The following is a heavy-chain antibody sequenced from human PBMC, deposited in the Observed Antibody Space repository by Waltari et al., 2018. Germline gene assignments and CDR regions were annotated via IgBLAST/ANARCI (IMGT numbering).Heavy chain of an antibody. Sequence: QLLLQESGPGLVEPSETLSLTCTVSGGSISSGTYYWGWIRQPPGKGLEWIGNIYYTGSTYDKPSLQSRVTISLDTSKNQFSLKLNSVTAADTAVYYCARVNRYFDWSRTPTPQFDYWGQGTLVTVS. J-gene: IGHJ4*02. CDR2: IYYTGST. CDR3: ARVNRYFDWSRTPTPQFDY. D-gene: IGHD3-9*01. V-gene: IGHV4-39*07. CDR1: GGSISSGTYY.